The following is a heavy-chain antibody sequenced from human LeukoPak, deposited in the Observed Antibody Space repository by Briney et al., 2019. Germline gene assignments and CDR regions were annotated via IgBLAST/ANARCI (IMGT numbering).Heavy chain of an antibody. CDR1: GGSFSGYY. D-gene: IGHD3-10*01. CDR3: ARGLEEEVLDY. CDR2: INHSGST. V-gene: IGHV4-34*01. Sequence: SETLSLTCAVYGGSFSGYYWSWIRQPPGKGLEWIGEINHSGSTNYNPSLKSRVTISVDTSKNQFSLKLSSVIAADTAVYYCARGLEEEVLDYWGQGTLVTVSS. J-gene: IGHJ4*02.